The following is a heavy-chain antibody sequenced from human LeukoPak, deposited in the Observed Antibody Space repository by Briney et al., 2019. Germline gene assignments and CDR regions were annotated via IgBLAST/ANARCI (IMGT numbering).Heavy chain of an antibody. CDR3: AREAAESYGMDV. D-gene: IGHD3-10*01. CDR1: GFTFSSYA. CDR2: ICGSGGST. J-gene: IGHJ6*02. V-gene: IGHV3-23*01. Sequence: GGSLRLSCAASGFTFSSYAMSWVRQAPGKGLEWVSAICGSGGSTYYADSVKGRFTISRDNAKKSLYLQMNSLRAEDTAVYYCAREAAESYGMDVWGQGTTVTVSS.